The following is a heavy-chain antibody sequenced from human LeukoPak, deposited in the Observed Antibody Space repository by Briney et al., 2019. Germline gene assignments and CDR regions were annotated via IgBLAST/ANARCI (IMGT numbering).Heavy chain of an antibody. CDR2: ISYDGSNK. Sequence: GGSLRLSCAASGFTFSSYAMHWVRQAPGKGLEWVAVISYDGSNKYYADSVKGRFTISRDNSKNTLYLQMNSLRAEDTAVYYCAKFPFNLSGSYYNEYYFDYWGQGTLVTVSS. V-gene: IGHV3-30-3*02. CDR3: AKFPFNLSGSYYNEYYFDY. CDR1: GFTFSSYA. J-gene: IGHJ4*02. D-gene: IGHD3-10*01.